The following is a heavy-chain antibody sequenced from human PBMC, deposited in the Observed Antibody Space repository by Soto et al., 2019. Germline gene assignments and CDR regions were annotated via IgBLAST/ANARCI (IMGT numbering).Heavy chain of an antibody. Sequence: SVKVSCKASGRTFSSYAISWVRQAPGQGLEWMGGIIPIFGTANYAQKFQGRVTITADESTSTAYMELSSLRSEDTAVYYCAREGYYYDSSGYYYFDYWGQGTLVTSPQ. J-gene: IGHJ4*02. CDR2: IIPIFGTA. V-gene: IGHV1-69*13. CDR3: AREGYYYDSSGYYYFDY. CDR1: GRTFSSYA. D-gene: IGHD3-22*01.